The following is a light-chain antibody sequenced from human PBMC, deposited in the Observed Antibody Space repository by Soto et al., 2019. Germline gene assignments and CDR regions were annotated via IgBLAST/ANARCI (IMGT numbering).Light chain of an antibody. Sequence: EIVMTQSPATMSGSPGERATLSCRASQSVSSSLAWYQQKPGQAPRLPIYGASTRATGIPARFTVSGSGTEFTLTISSLKAEDVEVDYCQQNNNWLEWTFGQGTKVEIK. V-gene: IGKV3-15*01. CDR1: QSVSSS. J-gene: IGKJ1*01. CDR3: QQNNNWLEWT. CDR2: GAS.